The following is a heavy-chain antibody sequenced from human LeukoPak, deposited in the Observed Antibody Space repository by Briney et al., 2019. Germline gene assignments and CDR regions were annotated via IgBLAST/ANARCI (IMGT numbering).Heavy chain of an antibody. Sequence: SETLSLTCTVSGGSISSYYWSWIRQPAGKGLEWIGYIYYSGSTNYNPSLKSRVTISVDTSKNQFSLKLSSVTAADTAVYYCASTNISSGYHAFDIWGQGTMVTVSS. CDR3: ASTNISSGYHAFDI. CDR1: GGSISSYY. V-gene: IGHV4-59*08. CDR2: IYYSGST. D-gene: IGHD3-22*01. J-gene: IGHJ3*02.